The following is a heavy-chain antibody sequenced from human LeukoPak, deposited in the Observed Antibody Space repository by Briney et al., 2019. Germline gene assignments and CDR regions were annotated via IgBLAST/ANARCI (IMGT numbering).Heavy chain of an antibody. D-gene: IGHD4-17*01. V-gene: IGHV4-30-2*01. J-gene: IGHJ6*02. Sequence: SQTLSLTCAVSGGSISSGGYSWSWIRQPPGKGLEWIGYIYHSGSTYYNLSLKSRVTISVDRSKNQFSLKLSSVTAADTAVYYCARGTVTTYYYYGMDVWGQGTTVTVSS. CDR2: IYHSGST. CDR3: ARGTVTTYYYYGMDV. CDR1: GGSISSGGYS.